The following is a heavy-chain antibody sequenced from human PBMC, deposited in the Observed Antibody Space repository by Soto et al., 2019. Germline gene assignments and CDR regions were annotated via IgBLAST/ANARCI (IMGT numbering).Heavy chain of an antibody. CDR1: GFSFSSYS. CDR2: ISSSASHI. CDR3: ARGYTGYCSGGTCYWFDP. D-gene: IGHD2-15*01. J-gene: IGHJ5*02. V-gene: IGHV3-21*01. Sequence: EVQLVESGGGLVKPGGSLRLSCAASGFSFSSYSMNWVRQAPGKGLEWVSSISSSASHINYADSVKGRFTISRDNAKKYLYLQMNSLRAEDTAVYYCARGYTGYCSGGTCYWFDPWGQGTLVTVSS.